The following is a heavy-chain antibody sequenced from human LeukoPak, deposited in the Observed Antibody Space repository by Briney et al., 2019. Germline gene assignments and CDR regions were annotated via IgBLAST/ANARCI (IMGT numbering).Heavy chain of an antibody. CDR1: GFTFSSYA. J-gene: IGHJ4*02. CDR3: ARDNSGRNYFEN. Sequence: PGGSLRLSCAASGFTFSSYAMSWVRQAPGEGLEWVSAISGSGGTTYYADSVKGRFTISRDNSKNTLYLQMNSLRAEDTAVYYCARDNSGRNYFENWGQGTLVTVSS. D-gene: IGHD6-19*01. V-gene: IGHV3-23*01. CDR2: ISGSGGTT.